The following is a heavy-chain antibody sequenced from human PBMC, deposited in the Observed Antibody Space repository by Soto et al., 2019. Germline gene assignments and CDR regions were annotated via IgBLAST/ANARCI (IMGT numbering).Heavy chain of an antibody. CDR3: ARDSRETMVRGVIPSYYYYYGMDV. CDR2: ISAYNGNT. V-gene: IGHV1-18*01. D-gene: IGHD3-10*01. Sequence: ASVKVSCKASGYTFTSYGISWVRQAPGKGLEWMGWISAYNGNTNYAQKLQGRVTMTTDTSTSTAYMELRSLRSDDTAVYYCARDSRETMVRGVIPSYYYYYGMDVWGQGTTVTVSS. J-gene: IGHJ6*02. CDR1: GYTFTSYG.